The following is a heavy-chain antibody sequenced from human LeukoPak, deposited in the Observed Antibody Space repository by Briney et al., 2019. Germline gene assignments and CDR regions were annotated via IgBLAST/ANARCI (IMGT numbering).Heavy chain of an antibody. Sequence: ASVKVSCKGSGYTFTGYYMHWVRQAPGQGLEWMGWINPNSGGTNYAQKFQGRVTMTRDTSISIAYMELSRLRSDDTAVYYCARDSLVTHNWFDPWGQGTLVTVSS. CDR2: INPNSGGT. J-gene: IGHJ5*02. V-gene: IGHV1-2*02. D-gene: IGHD1-14*01. CDR3: ARDSLVTHNWFDP. CDR1: GYTFTGYY.